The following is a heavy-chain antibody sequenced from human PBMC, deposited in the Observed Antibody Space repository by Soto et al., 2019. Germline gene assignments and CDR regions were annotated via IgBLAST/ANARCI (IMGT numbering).Heavy chain of an antibody. D-gene: IGHD3-9*01. CDR3: ARNYDILTSGGGAFDI. J-gene: IGHJ3*02. Sequence: QLQLQESGPGLVKPSETLSLTCTVSGGSISSSSYYWGWIRQPPGKGLEWIGSIYYSGSTYYNPSLKSRVTISVDTSKNQFSLKLSSVTAADTAVYYCARNYDILTSGGGAFDIWGQGTMVTVSS. CDR1: GGSISSSSYY. V-gene: IGHV4-39*01. CDR2: IYYSGST.